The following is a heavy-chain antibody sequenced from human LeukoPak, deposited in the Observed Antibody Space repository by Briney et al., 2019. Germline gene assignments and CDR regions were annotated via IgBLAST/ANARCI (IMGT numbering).Heavy chain of an antibody. D-gene: IGHD5-24*01. CDR1: GFTLRNYG. CDR3: AVNHRDGYSELGY. V-gene: IGHV3-21*01. J-gene: IGHJ4*02. CDR2: ISSDSSYI. Sequence: GGSLTLSCAVSGFTLRNYGTTWVRRAPGEGLEWVSSISSDSSYIHYADSLEGRFTISRDNANNSLCLQMNSLRAEDTAVYYCAVNHRDGYSELGYWGQGTLVTVSS.